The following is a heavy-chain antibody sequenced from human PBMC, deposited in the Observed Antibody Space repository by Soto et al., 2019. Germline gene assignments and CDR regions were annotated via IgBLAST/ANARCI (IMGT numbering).Heavy chain of an antibody. J-gene: IGHJ4*02. CDR3: AGEYSSGWYFGY. Sequence: ASVKVSCKASGGTFSSYAISWVRQAPGQGLEWMGGIIPIFGTANYAQKFQGRVTITADESTSTAYMELSSLRSEDTAVYYCAGEYSSGWYFGYWGQGTLVTVSS. CDR1: GGTFSSYA. D-gene: IGHD6-19*01. V-gene: IGHV1-69*13. CDR2: IIPIFGTA.